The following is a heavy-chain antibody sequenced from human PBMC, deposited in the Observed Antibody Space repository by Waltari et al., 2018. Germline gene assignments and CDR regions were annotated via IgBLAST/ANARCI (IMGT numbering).Heavy chain of an antibody. J-gene: IGHJ6*02. CDR3: ARDLGYCSSTSCYALYYYYYYGMDV. Sequence: EVQLVESGGGLVQPGGSLRLSCAASVFTFSSYSMNWVRQAPWKGLEWVSYISSSSSTIYDADSVKGRFTMSRDNAKNSLYLQMNSLRAEDTAVYYCARDLGYCSSTSCYALYYYYYYGMDVWGQGTTVTVSS. CDR2: ISSSSSTI. CDR1: VFTFSSYS. V-gene: IGHV3-48*01. D-gene: IGHD2-2*01.